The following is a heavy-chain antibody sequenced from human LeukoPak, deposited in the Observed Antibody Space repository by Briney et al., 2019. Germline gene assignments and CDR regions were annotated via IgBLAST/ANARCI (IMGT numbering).Heavy chain of an antibody. D-gene: IGHD6-13*01. CDR2: ISYDGSNK. Sequence: PGGSLRLSCAASGFTFSSYAMHWVRQAPGKGLEWVAVISYDGSNKYYADSVKGRFTVSRDNSKNTLYLQMNSLRAEDTAVYYCAKDGGIPAVYWGQGTLVTVSS. V-gene: IGHV3-30*04. J-gene: IGHJ4*02. CDR3: AKDGGIPAVY. CDR1: GFTFSSYA.